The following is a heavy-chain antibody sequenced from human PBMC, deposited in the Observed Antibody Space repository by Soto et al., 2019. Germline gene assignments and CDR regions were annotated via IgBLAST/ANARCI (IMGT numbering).Heavy chain of an antibody. CDR3: ARSSGHYRPFDS. CDR1: GFTFSSYE. J-gene: IGHJ4*02. D-gene: IGHD3-22*01. Sequence: GGSLRLSCAASGFTFSSYEMNWVRQAPGKGLEWVSHITSRSDTIYYADSVKGRFTISRDNAESSLYLQMNSLRAEDTAVYYCARSSGHYRPFDSWGQGTLVTVSS. CDR2: ITSRSDTI. V-gene: IGHV3-48*03.